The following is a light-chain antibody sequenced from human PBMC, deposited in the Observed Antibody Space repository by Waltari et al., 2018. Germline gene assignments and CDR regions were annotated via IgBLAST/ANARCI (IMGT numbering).Light chain of an antibody. V-gene: IGLV2-23*02. CDR2: EVT. J-gene: IGLJ2*01. Sequence: QPALTQPASVSGSPGPSITISCTGTSNAAGNSKHVCWYQQHPGKAPKLIISEVTERPSGVSDRFSGSKSGNTASLTISGLQAEDEADYYCLSYTSSITFVFGGGTKLSVL. CDR3: LSYTSSITFV. CDR1: SNAAGNSKH.